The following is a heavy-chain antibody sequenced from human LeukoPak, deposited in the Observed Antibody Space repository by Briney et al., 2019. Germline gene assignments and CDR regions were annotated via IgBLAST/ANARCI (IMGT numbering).Heavy chain of an antibody. CDR3: ARDLWSSPSWFDP. CDR2: ISAYNGNT. V-gene: IGHV1-18*01. CDR1: GGTFSSYA. Sequence: ASVKVSCKASGGTFSSYAISWVRQAPGQGLEWMGWISAYNGNTNYAQKLQGRVTMTTDTSTSTAYMELRSLRSDDTAVYYCARDLWSSPSWFDPWGQGTLVTVSS. D-gene: IGHD6-6*01. J-gene: IGHJ5*02.